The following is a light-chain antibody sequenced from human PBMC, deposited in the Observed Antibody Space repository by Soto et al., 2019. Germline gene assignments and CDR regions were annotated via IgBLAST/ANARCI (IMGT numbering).Light chain of an antibody. Sequence: DIQMTQSPSTLSASVGDRVTITCRASQTINSFLAWYQQTPGKAPKLLIYDASSLQSGVPSRFSGGGSGTEFTLTISSLRLDYLSTVHYRPYYXYPSPCGQGTNVAIK. V-gene: IGKV1-5*01. CDR1: QTINSF. CDR2: DAS. CDR3: RPYYXYPSP. J-gene: IGKJ1*01.